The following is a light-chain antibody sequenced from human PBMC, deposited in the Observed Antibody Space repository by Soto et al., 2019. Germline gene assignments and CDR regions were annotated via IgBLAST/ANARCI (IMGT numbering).Light chain of an antibody. V-gene: IGKV3-15*01. CDR3: KPYNNRKAT. Sequence: EVVVTQSPATLSGSPGEGVSISCRASQGICDTLAWYQHKPSQTPTLLIYDTSTRATGVPASFSRSRSGPGSALNINGLQCEDFAIYYCKPYNNRKATLGGGPKV. CDR1: QGICDT. CDR2: DTS. J-gene: IGKJ4*02.